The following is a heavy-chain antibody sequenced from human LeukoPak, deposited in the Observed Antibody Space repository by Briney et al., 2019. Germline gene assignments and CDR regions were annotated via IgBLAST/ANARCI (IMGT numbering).Heavy chain of an antibody. V-gene: IGHV4-30-2*01. CDR2: IYHSGST. J-gene: IGHJ4*02. D-gene: IGHD3-22*01. CDR3: ARDRAYYDSSGYPPLGFDY. CDR1: GGSISSGGYY. Sequence: SQTLSLTCTVSGGSISSGGYYWSWIRQPPGKGLEWIGYIYHSGSTYYNPSLKSRVTISVDRSKNQFSLKLSSVTAADTAVYYCARDRAYYDSSGYPPLGFDYWGQGTLVTVSS.